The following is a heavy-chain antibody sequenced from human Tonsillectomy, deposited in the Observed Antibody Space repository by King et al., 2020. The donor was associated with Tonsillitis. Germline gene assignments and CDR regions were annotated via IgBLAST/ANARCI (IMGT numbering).Heavy chain of an antibody. CDR1: GFTFSSYA. CDR3: AIPRLRQHLWLPTDY. Sequence: VQLVQSGGGLVQPGGSLRLSCAASGFTFSSYAMSWVRQAPGKGLEWVSAISGSGRNTYYADSVKGRFTISRDNSNNTLYLQMNSLRAEDTAVYYCAIPRLRQHLWLPTDYWGQGTLVTVSS. J-gene: IGHJ4*02. CDR2: ISGSGRNT. D-gene: IGHD5-18*01. V-gene: IGHV3-23*04.